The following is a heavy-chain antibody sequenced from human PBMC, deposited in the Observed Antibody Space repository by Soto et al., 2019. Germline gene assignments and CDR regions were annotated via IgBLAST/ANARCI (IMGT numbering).Heavy chain of an antibody. Sequence: PGGSLRLSCAASGFTFSSYAMSWVRQAPGKGLEWVSAISGSGGTTYYADSVKGRFTISRDNSKNTLYLQMNSLRAEDTAVYYCAKGDRSYDDYGRHFDYWGQGTLVTVSS. D-gene: IGHD4-17*01. CDR1: GFTFSSYA. V-gene: IGHV3-23*01. CDR2: ISGSGGTT. CDR3: AKGDRSYDDYGRHFDY. J-gene: IGHJ4*02.